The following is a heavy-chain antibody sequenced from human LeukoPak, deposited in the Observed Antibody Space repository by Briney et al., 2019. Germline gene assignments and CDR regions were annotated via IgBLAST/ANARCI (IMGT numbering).Heavy chain of an antibody. CDR3: AREPSSYCEKTSCFNFDQ. Sequence: SETLSLTCTVSGGSITVSSYYWGWIRQPPGKGLEWIGTIFYTGSTFYTPSLKSRVTLSVDRSKNQFSLNLRSVTAADTAVYFCAREPSSYCEKTSCFNFDQWGQGSLVTVSS. CDR1: GGSITVSSYY. V-gene: IGHV4-39*02. CDR2: IFYTGST. D-gene: IGHD2-2*01. J-gene: IGHJ4*02.